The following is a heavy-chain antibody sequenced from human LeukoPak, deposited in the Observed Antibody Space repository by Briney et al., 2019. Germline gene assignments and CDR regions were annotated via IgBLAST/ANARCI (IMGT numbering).Heavy chain of an antibody. CDR1: GYTFTGYY. D-gene: IGHD1-1*01. CDR3: ARDPGASRGTTNWFDP. J-gene: IGHJ5*02. Sequence: ASVKVSCKASGYTFTGYYMHWVRQAPGQGLEWMGWINPNSGGTNYAQKFQDRVTMTRDTSISTAYMELSRLRSDDTAVYYCARDPGASRGTTNWFDPWGQGTLVTVSS. V-gene: IGHV1-2*02. CDR2: INPNSGGT.